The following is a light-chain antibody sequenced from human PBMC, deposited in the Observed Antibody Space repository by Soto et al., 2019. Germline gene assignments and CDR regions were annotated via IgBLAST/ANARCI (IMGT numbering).Light chain of an antibody. CDR1: NSNIGSGYD. Sequence: QSVLTQPPAVPGAPGQNITLSCTGSNSNIGSGYDVHWYQQLPGIAPKLLIYGNVNRPSGVPERFSGSNSGTSASLAISGLQAEDEADYYCQSYDARLGGSGLFGGGTQLTVL. CDR3: QSYDARLGGSGL. V-gene: IGLV1-40*01. CDR2: GNV. J-gene: IGLJ7*01.